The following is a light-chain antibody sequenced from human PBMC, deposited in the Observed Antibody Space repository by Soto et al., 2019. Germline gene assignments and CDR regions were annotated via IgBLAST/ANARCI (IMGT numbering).Light chain of an antibody. CDR1: QPISSS. V-gene: IGKV3-11*01. J-gene: IGKJ2*01. Sequence: ETVLTQSPATLSLSPGETATLSCRASQPISSSLAWYQKTPGQPPRLIIYKTSNRATDIPDRFSGGGSGTDFTLSISSLEPEDFAVYYCQQRATWSYTFGQGTKLEI. CDR3: QQRATWSYT. CDR2: KTS.